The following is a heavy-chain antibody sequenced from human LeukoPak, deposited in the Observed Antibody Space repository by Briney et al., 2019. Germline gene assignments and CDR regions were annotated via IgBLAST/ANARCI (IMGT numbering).Heavy chain of an antibody. J-gene: IGHJ4*02. Sequence: SETLSLTCAVYGGSFSGYYWSWIRQPPGKGLEWIGEINHSGSTNYHPSLKSRVTISVDTSKNQFSLKLSSVTAADTAVYYCALIVVVAATADDYWGQGTLVTVSS. CDR1: GGSFSGYY. V-gene: IGHV4-34*01. CDR3: ALIVVVAATADDY. CDR2: INHSGST. D-gene: IGHD2-15*01.